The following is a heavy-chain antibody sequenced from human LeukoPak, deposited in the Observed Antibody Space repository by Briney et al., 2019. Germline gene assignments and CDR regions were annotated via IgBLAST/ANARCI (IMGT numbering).Heavy chain of an antibody. V-gene: IGHV4-59*12. CDR3: ARDYSSSSEGYYYYYMDV. Sequence: PSETLSLTCTVSGGSISSYYWSWIRQPPGKGLEWIGYIYYSGSTNYNPSLKSRVTISVDTSKNQFSLKLSSVTAADTAVYYCARDYSSSSEGYYYYYMDVWGKGTTVTVSS. CDR2: IYYSGST. J-gene: IGHJ6*03. CDR1: GGSISSYY. D-gene: IGHD6-6*01.